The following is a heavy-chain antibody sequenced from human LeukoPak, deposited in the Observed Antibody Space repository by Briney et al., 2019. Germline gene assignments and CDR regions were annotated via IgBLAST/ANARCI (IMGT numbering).Heavy chain of an antibody. V-gene: IGHV3-23*01. CDR3: AKTTVGYSSGRYPGWPADC. Sequence: GGSLRLSCEASGFTFNTYAIYWVRQAPGKGLEWVSGICGSGGCTYYADSVKGRFTISRDNSKNTVYLQLNSLTADDTAVYYCAKTTVGYSSGRYPGWPADCWGQGTLVTVSS. CDR2: ICGSGGCT. J-gene: IGHJ4*02. CDR1: GFTFNTYA. D-gene: IGHD6-19*01.